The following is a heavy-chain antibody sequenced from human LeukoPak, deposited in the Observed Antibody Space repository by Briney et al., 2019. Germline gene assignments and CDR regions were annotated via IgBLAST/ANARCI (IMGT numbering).Heavy chain of an antibody. J-gene: IGHJ6*02. Sequence: GGSLRLSCAASGFTFSSYAMSWVRQAPGKGLEWVSAISGSGGSTYYADSVKGRFTISRDNSKNTLYLQMNSLRAEDTAVYYCAKVRFLEWPDPGYYGMDVWGQGTTVTVSS. CDR2: ISGSGGST. CDR1: GFTFSSYA. CDR3: AKVRFLEWPDPGYYGMDV. V-gene: IGHV3-23*01. D-gene: IGHD3-3*01.